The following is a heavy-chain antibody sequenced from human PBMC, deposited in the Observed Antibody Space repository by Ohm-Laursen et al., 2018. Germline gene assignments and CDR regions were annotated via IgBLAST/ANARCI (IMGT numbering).Heavy chain of an antibody. V-gene: IGHV4-59*01. Sequence: LRLSCTASGFTFSTYWMSWNRQPPGKGLEWIGYIYYSGSTNYNPSLKSRVTISVDTSKNQFSLKLSSVTAADTAVYYCVRSEPYGSGSYTQEAWGQGTLVTVSS. CDR2: IYYSGST. J-gene: IGHJ5*02. CDR1: GFTFSTYW. CDR3: VRSEPYGSGSYTQEA. D-gene: IGHD3-10*01.